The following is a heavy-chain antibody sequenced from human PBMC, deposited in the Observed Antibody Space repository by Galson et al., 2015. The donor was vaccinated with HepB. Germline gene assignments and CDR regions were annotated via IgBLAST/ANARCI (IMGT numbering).Heavy chain of an antibody. D-gene: IGHD6-13*01. J-gene: IGHJ5*02. CDR1: GFTVSSNY. CDR2: IYSGGST. Sequence: SLRLSCAASGFTVSSNYMSWVRQAPGKGLEWVSVIYSGGSTYYADSVKGSFTISRDNSKNTRYLQINSLGAEDTAVYYCARDGYSSSWYVRYFDLWGQGTLVTVSS. V-gene: IGHV3-66*01. CDR3: ARDGYSSSWYVRYFDL.